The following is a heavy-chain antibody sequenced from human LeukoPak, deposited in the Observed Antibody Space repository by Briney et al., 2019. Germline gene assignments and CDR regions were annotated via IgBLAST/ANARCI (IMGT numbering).Heavy chain of an antibody. CDR1: GYSISSGYY. CDR3: ARRIAAAGTNWFDP. D-gene: IGHD6-13*01. V-gene: IGHV4-38-2*01. CDR2: IYHSGST. Sequence: SETLSLTCAVSGYSISSGYYWGWSRQPPGKGLEWIGSIYHSGSTYYNPSLKSRVTISVDTSKNQFSLKLSSVTAAGTAVYYCARRIAAAGTNWFDPWGQGTLVTVSS. J-gene: IGHJ5*02.